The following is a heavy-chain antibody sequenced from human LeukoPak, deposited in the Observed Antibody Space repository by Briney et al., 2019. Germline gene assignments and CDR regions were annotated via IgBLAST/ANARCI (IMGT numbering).Heavy chain of an antibody. J-gene: IGHJ5*02. CDR1: GFTFSSYD. CDR3: ARGGGTYCSSTSCPLYWTFDP. V-gene: IGHV3-13*01. D-gene: IGHD2-2*01. Sequence: GGSLRLSCAASGFTFSSYDMHWVRQATGKGLEWVSAIGTAGDTYYPGSVKGRFTISRENAKNSLYLQMNSLRAGDTAVYYCARGGGTYCSSTSCPLYWTFDPWGQGTLVTVSS. CDR2: IGTAGDT.